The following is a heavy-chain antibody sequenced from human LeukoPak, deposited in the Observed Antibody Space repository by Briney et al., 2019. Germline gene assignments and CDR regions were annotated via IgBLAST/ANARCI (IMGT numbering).Heavy chain of an antibody. CDR2: MNPNSGNT. Sequence: ASVKVSCKASGYTFTSYDINWVRQATGQGLEWMGWMNPNSGNTGYAQKFQGRVTMTRNTSISTAYMELSSLRSEDTAVYYCARGFEDFWSGYFPPLYYYYGMDVWGQGTTVTVSS. D-gene: IGHD3-3*01. V-gene: IGHV1-8*01. J-gene: IGHJ6*02. CDR3: ARGFEDFWSGYFPPLYYYYGMDV. CDR1: GYTFTSYD.